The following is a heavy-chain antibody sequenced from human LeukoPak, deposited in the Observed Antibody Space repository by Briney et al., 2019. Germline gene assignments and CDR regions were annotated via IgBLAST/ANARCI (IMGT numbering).Heavy chain of an antibody. J-gene: IGHJ3*02. Sequence: SQTLSLTCTVSGGSISSGSYYWSWIRQPAGKGLEWIGRIYTSGSTNYNPSLKSRVTMSVDTSKNQFSLKLSSVTAADTAVYYCAKNYYDTYDAFDIWGQGTMVTVSS. V-gene: IGHV4-61*02. D-gene: IGHD3-22*01. CDR1: GGSISSGSYY. CDR2: IYTSGST. CDR3: AKNYYDTYDAFDI.